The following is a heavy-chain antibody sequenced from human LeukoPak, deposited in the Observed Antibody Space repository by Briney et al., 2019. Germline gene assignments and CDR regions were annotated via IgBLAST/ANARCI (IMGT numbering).Heavy chain of an antibody. CDR2: IYSGGST. D-gene: IGHD1-26*01. V-gene: IGHV3-53*01. CDR3: ARDVSLGARDY. J-gene: IGHJ4*02. CDR1: GFTFSDYY. Sequence: GGSLRLSCAASGFTFSDYYMSWVRQAPGKGLEWVSVIYSGGSTYYADSVKGRFTISRDNSKNTLYLQMNSLRAEDTVVYYCARDVSLGARDYWGQGTLVTVSS.